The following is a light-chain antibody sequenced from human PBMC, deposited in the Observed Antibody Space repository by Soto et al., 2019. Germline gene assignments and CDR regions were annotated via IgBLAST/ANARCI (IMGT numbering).Light chain of an antibody. Sequence: EIVLTQSPATLSLSPGERATLSCRASQCVSSYLAWYQQKPGQAPRLLIYDASNRATGITARFSGSGSGPDFTLTISSLEPEDFAVYYCQQRSNWSYTFGQGTKLEIK. J-gene: IGKJ2*01. CDR1: QCVSSY. CDR2: DAS. V-gene: IGKV3-11*01. CDR3: QQRSNWSYT.